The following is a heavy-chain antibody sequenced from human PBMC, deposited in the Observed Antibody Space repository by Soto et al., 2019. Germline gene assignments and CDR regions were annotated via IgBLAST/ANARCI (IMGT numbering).Heavy chain of an antibody. CDR2: ISYDGSNK. CDR1: GFTFSSYG. Sequence: PGGSLRLSCAASGFTFSSYGMHWVRQAPGKGLEWVAVISYDGSNKYYADSVKGRFTISRDNSKNTLYLQMNSLRAEDTAVYYCAKDLYSGSSNPDYWCQGTLVTV. V-gene: IGHV3-30*18. J-gene: IGHJ4*02. CDR3: AKDLYSGSSNPDY. D-gene: IGHD1-26*01.